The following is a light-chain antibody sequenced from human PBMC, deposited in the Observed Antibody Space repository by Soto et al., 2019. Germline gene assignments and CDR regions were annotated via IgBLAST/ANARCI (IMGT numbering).Light chain of an antibody. V-gene: IGKV1-33*01. CDR2: DAS. J-gene: IGKJ5*01. CDR3: QQYDNLSIT. Sequence: DIQMTQSPSSLSASVGDRVTITCRTSQRIDSYLNWYQHKPGKAPKLLIYDASNLETGVPSRFSGSGSGTDFTFTISSLQPEDIATYYCQQYDNLSITFGQGTRLEIK. CDR1: QRIDSY.